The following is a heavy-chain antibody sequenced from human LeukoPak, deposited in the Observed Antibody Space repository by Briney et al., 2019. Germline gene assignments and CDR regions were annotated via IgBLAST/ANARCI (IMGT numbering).Heavy chain of an antibody. CDR1: GYTFTGYY. D-gene: IGHD3-22*01. CDR2: INPNSGGT. CDR3: ARWYYYGSSGYSAFDY. V-gene: IGHV1-2*02. J-gene: IGHJ4*02. Sequence: ASVKVPCKASGYTFTGYYMHWVRQAPGQGLEWMGWINPNSGGTNYAQKFQGRVTMTRDTSISTAYMELSRLRSYDTAVYYCARWYYYGSSGYSAFDYWGQGTLVTVYS.